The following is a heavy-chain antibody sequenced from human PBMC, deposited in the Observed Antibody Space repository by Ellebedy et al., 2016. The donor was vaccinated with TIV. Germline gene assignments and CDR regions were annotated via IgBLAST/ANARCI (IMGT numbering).Heavy chain of an antibody. CDR2: IYYSGST. CDR3: ARNRYCTSTSCYIWFDP. D-gene: IGHD2-2*02. CDR1: GGSVSNYY. V-gene: IGHV4-59*08. J-gene: IGHJ5*02. Sequence: SETLSLXCTVSGGSVSNYYWSWIRQPPGKGLEYIGYIYYSGSTNYNPSLKSRVTMSVDTSKNQFSLKLSSVTAADTAVYYCARNRYCTSTSCYIWFDPWGQGTLVTVSS.